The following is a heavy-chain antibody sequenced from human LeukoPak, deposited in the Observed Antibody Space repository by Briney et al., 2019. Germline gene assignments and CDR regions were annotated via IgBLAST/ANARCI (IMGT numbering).Heavy chain of an antibody. J-gene: IGHJ4*02. CDR3: ARDLYSSSSFDY. D-gene: IGHD6-6*01. V-gene: IGHV3-74*01. Sequence: GGSLRLSCAVSGLTFSSYWMHWVRQAPGKGLVWVSRINREGSSTSYADSVKGRFTISRDNAKNSLYLQMNSLRAEDTAVYYCARDLYSSSSFDYWGQGTLVTVSS. CDR2: INREGSST. CDR1: GLTFSSYW.